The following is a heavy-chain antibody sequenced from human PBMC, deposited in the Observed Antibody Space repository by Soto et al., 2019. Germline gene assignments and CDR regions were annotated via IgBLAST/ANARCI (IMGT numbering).Heavy chain of an antibody. Sequence: QVQLVQSRAEVKKPGASVNVSCKASGYTFTEYYIYWLRQAPGHGLEWMGWINANSGATNYAHNLQGRVNMTSDTSIRAAYEEMSRLCSDGAAVYYCAKEQGGYMVAGMDVLGQGTAVTVSS. CDR2: INANSGAT. J-gene: IGHJ6*02. CDR1: GYTFTEYY. D-gene: IGHD2-2*02. V-gene: IGHV1-2*02. CDR3: AKEQGGYMVAGMDV.